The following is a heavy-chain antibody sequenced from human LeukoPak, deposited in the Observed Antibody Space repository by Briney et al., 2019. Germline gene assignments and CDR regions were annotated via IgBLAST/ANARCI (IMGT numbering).Heavy chain of an antibody. CDR1: GFTFSSYA. CDR2: ISGSGGST. J-gene: IGHJ4*02. V-gene: IGHV3-23*01. D-gene: IGHD1-26*01. Sequence: GESLKISCAASGFTFSSYAMSWVRQAPGKGLEWVSAISGSGGSTYYADSVKGRFTISRDNSKNTLYLQMNSLRAEDTAVYYCAKDRGSYSVFAYFDYWGQGILVTVSS. CDR3: AKDRGSYSVFAYFDY.